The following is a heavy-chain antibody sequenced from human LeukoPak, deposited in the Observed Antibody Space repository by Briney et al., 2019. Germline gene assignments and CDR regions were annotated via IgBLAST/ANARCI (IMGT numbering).Heavy chain of an antibody. V-gene: IGHV3-48*01. D-gene: IGHD6-13*01. Sequence: PGGSLTLSCAVSILTFSIYSTMCVRQPPGGGLDLVSYISSSSSTIYYADSVKGRFTISRDNAKNSLYLQMNSLRAEDTAVYYCAKDTIAAAGYFDYWGQGTLVTVSS. CDR3: AKDTIAAAGYFDY. CDR1: ILTFSIYS. J-gene: IGHJ4*02. CDR2: ISSSSSTI.